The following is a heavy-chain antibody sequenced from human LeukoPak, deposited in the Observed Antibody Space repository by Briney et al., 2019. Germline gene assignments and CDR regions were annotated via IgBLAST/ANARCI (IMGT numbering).Heavy chain of an antibody. D-gene: IGHD2-15*01. Sequence: SETMSLTCTVSGGSISSRSYYWGWIRQPPGKGLEWTGSIYYSGSTYYNPSLKSRVTISVDTSKNQFSLKLSSVTAADTAVYYCARLRGDIVVVVAATPFFDYWGQGTLVTVSS. CDR3: ARLRGDIVVVVAATPFFDY. CDR2: IYYSGST. J-gene: IGHJ4*02. V-gene: IGHV4-39*01. CDR1: GGSISSRSYY.